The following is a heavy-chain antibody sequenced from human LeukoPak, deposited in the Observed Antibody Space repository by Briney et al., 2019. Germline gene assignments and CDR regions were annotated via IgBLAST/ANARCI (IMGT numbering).Heavy chain of an antibody. D-gene: IGHD2-21*01. J-gene: IGHJ4*02. CDR2: INPSNGIT. Sequence: GATVKVSCKTSGYTFISYYMHRVRQAPGQGLEWMGHINPSNGITTYAQKFQGRVTMTRDTSSTTAYMELSGLRSDDTAIYHCARGQLQKTDYWGQGTLVTVSS. CDR1: GYTFISYY. CDR3: ARGQLQKTDY. V-gene: IGHV1-2*06.